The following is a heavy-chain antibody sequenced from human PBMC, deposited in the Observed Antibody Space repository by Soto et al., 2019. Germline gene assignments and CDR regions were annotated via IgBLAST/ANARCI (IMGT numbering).Heavy chain of an antibody. CDR2: IYHSGST. CDR3: ARTSYYVDIGATTPTPGEFDP. Sequence: PSETLSPTCAVPGYSISTGYYWGWIRQHPGKGREWIGSIYHSGSTYYNPSRKSPVTISVHTSTNQFSLKLSSVTAADTAVYYCARTSYYVDIGATTPTPGEFDPWGQGTLVTVSS. D-gene: IGHD5-12*01. V-gene: IGHV4-38-2*01. J-gene: IGHJ5*02. CDR1: GYSISTGYY.